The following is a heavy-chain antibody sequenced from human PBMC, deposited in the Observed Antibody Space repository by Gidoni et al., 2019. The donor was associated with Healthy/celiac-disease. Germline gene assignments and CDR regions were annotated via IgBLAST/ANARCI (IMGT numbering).Heavy chain of an antibody. Sequence: QVQLVESGGGVVQPGRSLRLSCAASGFTFGSYAMHWVRQAPGKGLEWVAVISYDGSNKYYADSVKGRFTIYRDNSKNTLYLQMNSLRAEDTAVYYCARDFFKNGPHHFDYWGQGTLVTVSS. V-gene: IGHV3-30-3*01. D-gene: IGHD3-3*01. J-gene: IGHJ4*02. CDR2: ISYDGSNK. CDR3: ARDFFKNGPHHFDY. CDR1: GFTFGSYA.